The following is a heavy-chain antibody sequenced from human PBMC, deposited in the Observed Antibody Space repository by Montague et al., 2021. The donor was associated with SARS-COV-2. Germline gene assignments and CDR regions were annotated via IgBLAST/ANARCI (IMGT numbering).Heavy chain of an antibody. J-gene: IGHJ5*02. CDR2: INHSGST. CDR3: ASLTLGYCSSTSCYSDWFDP. CDR1: GGSFSGYY. D-gene: IGHD2-2*02. V-gene: IGHV4-34*01. Sequence: SETLSLTCAVYGGSFSGYYWSWIRQPPGKGLEWIGEINHSGSTNYNPSLKSRVTISVDTSKNQFSLKPSSVTAADTAVYYCASLTLGYCSSTSCYSDWFDPWGQGTRVTVSS.